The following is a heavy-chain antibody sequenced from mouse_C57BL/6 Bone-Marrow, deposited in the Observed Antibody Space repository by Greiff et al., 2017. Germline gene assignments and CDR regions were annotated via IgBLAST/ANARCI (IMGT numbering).Heavy chain of an antibody. CDR2: SRNKANDYTT. V-gene: IGHV7-1*01. CDR3: ARDAGAEAMDY. CDR1: GFTFSDFY. Sequence: EVKLVESGGGLVQSGRSLRLSCATSGFTFSDFYMEWVRQAPGKGLEWIAASRNKANDYTTEYSAPVKGRFIVTRDTSQSILYLQMSALGAEDTANYYCARDAGAEAMDYWGQGTSVTVSS. J-gene: IGHJ4*01.